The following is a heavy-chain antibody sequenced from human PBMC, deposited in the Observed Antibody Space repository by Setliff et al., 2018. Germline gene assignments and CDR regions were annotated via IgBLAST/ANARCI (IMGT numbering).Heavy chain of an antibody. CDR2: IYSSGST. CDR3: ARRERLVYYFDY. CDR1: GGSISSDSYY. D-gene: IGHD6-19*01. Sequence: PSETLSLTCTVSGGSISSDSYYWSWIRQPAGKGLEWIGRIYSSGSTYYNPSLKSRVTISVDTSKNQFSLKLSSVTAADTAVYYCARRERLVYYFDYWGQGTLVTVSS. J-gene: IGHJ4*02. V-gene: IGHV4-61*02.